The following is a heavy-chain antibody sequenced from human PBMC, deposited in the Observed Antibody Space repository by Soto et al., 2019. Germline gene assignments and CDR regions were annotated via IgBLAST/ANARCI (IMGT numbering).Heavy chain of an antibody. D-gene: IGHD5-18*01. V-gene: IGHV4-31*03. Sequence: QVQLQESGPGLVKPSQTLSLTCTVSGGSISSGGYYWSWIRQHPGKGLEWIGYIYYSGSTYYNTSLKSRVTISVDTSKNQFSLKLSSVTAADTAVYYCARSGYSYGPNPLLYWGLGTLVTVSS. CDR2: IYYSGST. J-gene: IGHJ4*02. CDR1: GGSISSGGYY. CDR3: ARSGYSYGPNPLLY.